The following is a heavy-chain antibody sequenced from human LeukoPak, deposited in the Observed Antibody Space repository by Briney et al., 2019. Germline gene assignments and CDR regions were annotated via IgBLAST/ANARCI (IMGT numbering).Heavy chain of an antibody. V-gene: IGHV4-39*01. J-gene: IGHJ4*02. D-gene: IGHD3/OR15-3a*01. CDR3: ARQTGSGLFILP. Sequence: PSETLSLTCTVSGGSISSYYWGWIRQPPGKGLEWIGSIYYSGNTYYNASLKSQVSISIDTSKNQFSLKLTSVTAADTAVYYCARQTGSGLFILPGGQGTLVTVSS. CDR2: IYYSGNT. CDR1: GGSISSYY.